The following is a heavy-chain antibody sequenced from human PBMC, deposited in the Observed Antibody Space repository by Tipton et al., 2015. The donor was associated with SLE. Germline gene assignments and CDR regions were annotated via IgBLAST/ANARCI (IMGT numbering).Heavy chain of an antibody. D-gene: IGHD6-13*01. V-gene: IGHV4-59*01. J-gene: IGHJ1*01. CDR3: ALAAAGIGYFQH. CDR1: GGSISSYY. Sequence: TLSLTCTVSGGSISSYYWSWIRQPPGKGLEWIGYIYYSGSTNYNPSLKSRVTISVDTSKNQFSLKLSSVTAADTAVYYCALAAAGIGYFQHWGQGTLFTVSS. CDR2: IYYSGST.